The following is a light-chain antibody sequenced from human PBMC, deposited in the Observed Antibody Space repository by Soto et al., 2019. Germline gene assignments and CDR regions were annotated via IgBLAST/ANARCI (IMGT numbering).Light chain of an antibody. J-gene: IGKJ4*01. Sequence: DIQLTQSPSFLSASVGDRVTITCRASQGISSDLAWYQQKPGKAPKLLIYLASTLQSGVPSRFSGSGSGTEFTLAISSLQPEDFATYYCQQLNSYPFTFGGGSKVEIK. V-gene: IGKV1-9*01. CDR1: QGISSD. CDR3: QQLNSYPFT. CDR2: LAS.